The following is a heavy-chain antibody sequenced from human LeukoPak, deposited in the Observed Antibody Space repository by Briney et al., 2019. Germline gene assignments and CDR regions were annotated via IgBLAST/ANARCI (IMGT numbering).Heavy chain of an antibody. Sequence: PGGSLRLSCAASGFTFSSYSMNWVRQAPGKGLEWVSSISSSSSYIYYADSVKGRFIISRDNDKNSLYLKMNSLRAEDTAVYYCARDRGIAAAGLFDYWGQGTLVAVSS. CDR1: GFTFSSYS. J-gene: IGHJ4*02. CDR3: ARDRGIAAAGLFDY. V-gene: IGHV3-21*01. CDR2: ISSSSSYI. D-gene: IGHD6-13*01.